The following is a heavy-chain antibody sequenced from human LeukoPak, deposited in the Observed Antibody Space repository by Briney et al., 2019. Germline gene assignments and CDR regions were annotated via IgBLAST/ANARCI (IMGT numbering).Heavy chain of an antibody. CDR3: ARMGAAAGTDH. CDR1: GDSFTSFY. Sequence: PSETLSLTCTVSGDSFTSFYWTWIRQPPGKGLEWIGYVYYSGSTSYSPSLKSRVTISIDTSKNQFSLKLRSVTAADTAVYYCARMGAAAGTDHWGQGTLVTVSS. CDR2: VYYSGST. D-gene: IGHD6-13*01. V-gene: IGHV4-59*01. J-gene: IGHJ5*02.